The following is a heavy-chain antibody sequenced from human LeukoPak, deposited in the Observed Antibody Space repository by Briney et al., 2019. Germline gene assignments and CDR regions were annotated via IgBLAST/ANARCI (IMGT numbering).Heavy chain of an antibody. CDR3: ARSTGSTMFIDY. Sequence: SETLSLTCAVSGYSISSGYYWGWIRQPPGKGLEWIGSIYHSGSTYYNPSLKSRVTISVDTSKNQFSLRLSSVTAADTAVYYCARSTGSTMFIDYWGQGTLVTVSS. V-gene: IGHV4-38-2*01. J-gene: IGHJ4*02. CDR2: IYHSGST. CDR1: GYSISSGYY. D-gene: IGHD3-10*02.